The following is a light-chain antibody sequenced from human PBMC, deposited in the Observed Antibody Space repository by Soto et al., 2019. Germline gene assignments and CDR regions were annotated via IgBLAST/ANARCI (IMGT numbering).Light chain of an antibody. CDR3: QQYTTYPLT. CDR2: AAS. V-gene: IGKV1-16*01. J-gene: IGKJ2*01. CDR1: QGIKNY. Sequence: DIQMTQSPPSLSASVGDRVTITSRASQGIKNYLAWFQQKPGEAPKTLIYAASSLQSGVPSRFSGSGSGTYFTLTISSLQPEDFATYYCQQYTTYPLTFGRGTKLEIK.